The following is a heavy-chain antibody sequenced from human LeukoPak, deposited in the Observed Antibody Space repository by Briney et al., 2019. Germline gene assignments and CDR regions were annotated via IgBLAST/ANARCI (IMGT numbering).Heavy chain of an antibody. Sequence: RPGGSLRLSCAVSGITLSNYGMSWVRQAPGKGLEWVAGISDRGSRTNYADSVKGRFTISTDHPKNTLYLQMNSLRAEDTAVYFCAKEALDGGEVANKRGYFDSWGQGTLVTVSS. J-gene: IGHJ4*02. CDR1: GITLSNYG. D-gene: IGHD2-2*03. CDR3: AKEALDGGEVANKRGYFDS. CDR2: ISDRGSRT. V-gene: IGHV3-23*01.